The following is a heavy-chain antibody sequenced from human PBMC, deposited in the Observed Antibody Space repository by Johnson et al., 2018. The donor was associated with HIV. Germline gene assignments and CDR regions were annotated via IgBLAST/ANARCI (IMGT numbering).Heavy chain of an antibody. CDR1: GFTFSSYG. Sequence: QVQLVESGGGVVQPGRSLRLSCAASGFTFSSYGMHWVRQAPGKGLEWVAVISYDGSNKYYADSVKGRFTISRDNYKNTLYLQMNSLRDEDKAVYYCAKNHWDLLPSLEGSAFSIWGQGTMVTVSS. D-gene: IGHD1-26*01. CDR3: AKNHWDLLPSLEGSAFSI. J-gene: IGHJ3*02. V-gene: IGHV3-30*18. CDR2: ISYDGSNK.